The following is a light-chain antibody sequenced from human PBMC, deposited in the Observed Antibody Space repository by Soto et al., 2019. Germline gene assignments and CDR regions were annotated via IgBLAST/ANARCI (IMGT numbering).Light chain of an antibody. CDR1: SSNIAKNY. CDR2: SDN. CDR3: DAWDARLSGYG. Sequence: QSVLTQPPSTSGTPGQRVTISCSGDSSNIAKNYVYWYQQVPGMAPKLLIYSDNQRPSGVPDRFSGSKSGTSASLAISGLRSEDEADYYCDAWDARLSGYGFRGGAKLTVL. V-gene: IGLV1-47*02. J-gene: IGLJ2*01.